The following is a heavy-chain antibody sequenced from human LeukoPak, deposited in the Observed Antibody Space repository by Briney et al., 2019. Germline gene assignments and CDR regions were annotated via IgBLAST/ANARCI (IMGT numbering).Heavy chain of an antibody. CDR3: AKTSYHYTLGRAFDI. CDR1: GGTFNNFA. Sequence: SVKVSCKASGGTFNNFAFSWVRQAPGQGLEWMGGIIPIFGTANYVQKFQGRVTITADESTSTAYMEMSSLRSEDTAVYYCAKTSYHYTLGRAFDIWGQGTMVTVSS. V-gene: IGHV1-69*13. D-gene: IGHD3-16*01. CDR2: IIPIFGTA. J-gene: IGHJ3*02.